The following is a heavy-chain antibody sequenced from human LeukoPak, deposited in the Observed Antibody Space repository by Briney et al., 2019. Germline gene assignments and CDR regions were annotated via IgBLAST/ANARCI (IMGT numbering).Heavy chain of an antibody. CDR2: IYSGGDT. CDR3: ARDSAFYGSGSYDRWAMDV. J-gene: IGHJ6*02. V-gene: IGHV3-66*01. D-gene: IGHD3-10*01. Sequence: PGGSLRLSCAASGFSVSSNYMSWVRQAPGKGLEWVSVIYSGGDTYYEDSVKGRFTISRDNSKNTLYLQMSSVRAEDTAVYYCARDSAFYGSGSYDRWAMDVWGQETTLTVSS. CDR1: GFSVSSNY.